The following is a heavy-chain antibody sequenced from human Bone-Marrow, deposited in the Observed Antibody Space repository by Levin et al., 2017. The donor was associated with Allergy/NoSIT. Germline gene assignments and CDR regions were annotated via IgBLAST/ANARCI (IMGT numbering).Heavy chain of an antibody. Sequence: SQTLSLTCTVSGDSISSGSYYWTWIRQPAGKGLEWIGRVYTSGRTFYNPSLKSRATISLDVSNNQFSLRLTSLTAADTAVYYCSRGWISVAAFDYWGQGILVTVSS. V-gene: IGHV4-61*02. J-gene: IGHJ4*02. CDR2: VYTSGRT. D-gene: IGHD6-19*01. CDR1: GDSISSGSYY. CDR3: SRGWISVAAFDY.